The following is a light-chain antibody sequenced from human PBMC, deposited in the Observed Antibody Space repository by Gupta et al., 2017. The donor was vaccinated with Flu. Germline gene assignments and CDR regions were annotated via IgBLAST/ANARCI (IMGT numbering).Light chain of an antibody. V-gene: IGKV4-1*01. J-gene: IGKJ1*01. CDR2: WAS. CDR3: QRYDSNPWT. CDR1: QSVLYSSNNKNY. Sequence: DIVMTQSPGSLAVSLGERATINCKSSQSVLYSSNNKNYLAWYQQKPGQPPKLLIYWASTRESGVPDRFSGSGSGTDFTLTISSLQAEDVAVYYCQRYDSNPWTFGHWAKVEI.